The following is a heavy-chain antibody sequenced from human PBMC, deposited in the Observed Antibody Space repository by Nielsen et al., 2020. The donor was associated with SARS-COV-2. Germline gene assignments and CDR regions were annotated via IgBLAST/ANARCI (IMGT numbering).Heavy chain of an antibody. Sequence: GGSLRLSCAASGFTFSSYGMHWVRQAPGKELEWVAVISYDGSNKYYADSVKGRFTISRDNSKNTLYLQMNSLRAEDTAVYYCAKDTKYKYGGNYYFDYWGQGTLVTVSS. CDR3: AKDTKYKYGGNYYFDY. J-gene: IGHJ4*02. D-gene: IGHD4-23*01. V-gene: IGHV3-30*18. CDR2: ISYDGSNK. CDR1: GFTFSSYG.